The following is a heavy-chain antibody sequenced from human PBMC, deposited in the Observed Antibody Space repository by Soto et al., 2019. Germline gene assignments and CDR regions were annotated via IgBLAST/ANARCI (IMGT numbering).Heavy chain of an antibody. D-gene: IGHD3-22*01. V-gene: IGHV3-48*03. CDR3: ARDIDYYDSSGYQDY. Sequence: GGSLRLSCAASGFTFSRYEMNWVRQAPGKGLEWVSYISASGNTIHYADSVKGRFTISRDNAKNSLYLQMNSLRAEDTAVYYCARDIDYYDSSGYQDYWGQGTLVTVSS. CDR2: ISASGNTI. J-gene: IGHJ4*02. CDR1: GFTFSRYE.